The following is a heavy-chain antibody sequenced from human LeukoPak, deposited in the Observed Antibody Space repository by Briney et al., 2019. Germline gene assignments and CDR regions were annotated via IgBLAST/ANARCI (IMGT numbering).Heavy chain of an antibody. CDR1: GFTFSNYA. J-gene: IGHJ4*02. D-gene: IGHD2/OR15-2a*01. CDR2: ISGSGDSS. V-gene: IGHV3-23*01. CDR3: AKGNQIIGRPAFDY. Sequence: QSGGSLRLSCAASGFTFSNYAMNWVRQSPGKGLEWVSSISGSGDSSFYTDSVKGRFTISRDNSKNTLHLQMNSLRAEDTAMYYCAKGNQIIGRPAFDYWGQGTLVTVSS.